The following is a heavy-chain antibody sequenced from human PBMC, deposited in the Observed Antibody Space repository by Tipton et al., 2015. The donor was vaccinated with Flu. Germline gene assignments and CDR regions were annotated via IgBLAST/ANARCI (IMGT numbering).Heavy chain of an antibody. CDR3: ATYIAATAAPFDS. V-gene: IGHV4-38-2*02. J-gene: IGHJ4*02. CDR1: GGSISSYY. CDR2: IYHSGST. Sequence: TLSLTCTVSGGSISSYYWGWIRQPPGKGLEWIGSIYHSGSTYYNPSLKSRVTISIDTSKNQFSLKLSSVTAADTAVYYCATYIAATAAPFDSWGQGTLVTVSS. D-gene: IGHD6-13*01.